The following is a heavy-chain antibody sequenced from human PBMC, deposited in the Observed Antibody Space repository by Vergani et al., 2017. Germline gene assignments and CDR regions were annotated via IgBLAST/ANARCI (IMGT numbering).Heavy chain of an antibody. J-gene: IGHJ3*02. CDR2: ISWNSGSI. Sequence: EVQLLESGGGLVQPGGSLRLSCAASGFTFSSYAMHWVRQAPGKGLEWVSGISWNSGSIGYADSVKGRFTISRDNAKNSLYLQMNSLRAEDTALYYCAKDIGGWNDGAFDIWGQGTMVTVSS. CDR3: AKDIGGWNDGAFDI. CDR1: GFTFSSYA. D-gene: IGHD1-1*01. V-gene: IGHV3-9*01.